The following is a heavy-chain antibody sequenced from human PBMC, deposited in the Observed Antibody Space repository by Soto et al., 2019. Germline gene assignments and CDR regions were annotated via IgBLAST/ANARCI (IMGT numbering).Heavy chain of an antibody. V-gene: IGHV3-30-3*01. Sequence: GGSLRLSCAGSGFTFSSYAMHWVRQAPGKGLEWVAVISYDGSNKYYADSVKGRFTISRDNSKNTLYLQMNSLRAEDTAVYYCAKDRYCSGGSCYSGFDYWGQGT. CDR2: ISYDGSNK. D-gene: IGHD2-15*01. CDR3: AKDRYCSGGSCYSGFDY. J-gene: IGHJ4*02. CDR1: GFTFSSYA.